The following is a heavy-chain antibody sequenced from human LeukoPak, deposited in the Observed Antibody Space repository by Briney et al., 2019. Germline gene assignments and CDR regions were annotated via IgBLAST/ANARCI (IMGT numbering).Heavy chain of an antibody. CDR2: INWNGGST. CDR3: ARGVYYYDSSGPFDY. J-gene: IGHJ4*02. Sequence: GGSLRLSCAASGFTFDDYGMRWVRQAPEKGLEWVSGINWNGGSTGYADSVKGRFTISRDNAKNSLYLQMNSLRAEDTALYYWARGVYYYDSSGPFDYWGQGTLVTVSS. D-gene: IGHD3-22*01. CDR1: GFTFDDYG. V-gene: IGHV3-20*04.